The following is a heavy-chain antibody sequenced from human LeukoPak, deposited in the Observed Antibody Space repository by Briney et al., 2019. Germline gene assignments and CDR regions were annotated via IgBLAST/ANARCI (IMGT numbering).Heavy chain of an antibody. Sequence: PGGSLRLSCAASGFTFSSYAMSWVRQAPGKGLEWVSDISGSGGSTYYADSVKGRFTISRDNSKNTLYLQMNSLRAEDTAVYYCAKLGSGWDDFDYWGQGTLVTVSS. CDR1: GFTFSSYA. CDR2: ISGSGGST. V-gene: IGHV3-23*01. CDR3: AKLGSGWDDFDY. J-gene: IGHJ4*02. D-gene: IGHD6-19*01.